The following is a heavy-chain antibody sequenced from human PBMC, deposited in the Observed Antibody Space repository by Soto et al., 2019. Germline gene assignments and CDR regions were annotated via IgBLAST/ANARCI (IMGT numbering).Heavy chain of an antibody. Sequence: PGGSLRLSCAASGFTFSDYYMSWIRHAPGKGLEWVSYISSSGSTIYYADSVKGRFTISRDNAKNSLYLQMNSLRAEDTAVYYCARGKRRDFIVVVPADPWGQGTLVTVSS. V-gene: IGHV3-11*01. CDR2: ISSSGSTI. CDR1: GFTFSDYY. J-gene: IGHJ5*02. CDR3: ARGKRRDFIVVVPADP. D-gene: IGHD2-2*01.